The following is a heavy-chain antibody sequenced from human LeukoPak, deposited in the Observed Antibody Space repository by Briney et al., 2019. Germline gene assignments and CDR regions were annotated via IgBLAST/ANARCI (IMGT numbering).Heavy chain of an antibody. D-gene: IGHD6-19*01. CDR3: ARLVAGNYFDY. V-gene: IGHV4-59*08. CDR1: GGSMRNYY. CDR2: IYYSGTT. J-gene: IGHJ4*02. Sequence: PSETLSLTCTVSGGSMRNYYWSWIRQSPGKGLEWIGYIYYSGTTKYNPSLQSRVTISLETSKNQFSLKLSSVTAAGTAVFYCARLVAGNYFDYWGQGTLVTVSS.